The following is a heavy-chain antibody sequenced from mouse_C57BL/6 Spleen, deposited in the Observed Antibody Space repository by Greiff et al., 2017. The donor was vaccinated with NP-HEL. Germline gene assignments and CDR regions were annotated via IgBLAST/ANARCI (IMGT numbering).Heavy chain of an antibody. D-gene: IGHD1-1*01. Sequence: VQGVESGPGLVAPSQSLSITCTVSGFSLTSYAISWVRQPPGKGLEWLGVIWTGGGTNYNSALKSRLSISKDNSKSQVFLKMNSLQTDDTARYYCARNDYYGSSYVRYFDVWGTGTTVTVSS. V-gene: IGHV2-9-1*01. J-gene: IGHJ1*03. CDR3: ARNDYYGSSYVRYFDV. CDR1: GFSLTSYA. CDR2: IWTGGGT.